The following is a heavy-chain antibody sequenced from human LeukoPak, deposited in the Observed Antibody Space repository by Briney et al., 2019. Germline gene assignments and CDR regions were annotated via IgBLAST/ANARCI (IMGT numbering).Heavy chain of an antibody. J-gene: IGHJ6*02. CDR3: AGETPGERHPGSGSRDYYYGMDV. D-gene: IGHD3-10*01. V-gene: IGHV3-30-3*01. Sequence: PGRSLRLSCAASGFTFSSYAMHWVRQAPGKGLEWVAVISYDGSNKYYADSVKGRFTISRDNSKNTLYLQMNSLRAEDTAVYYCAGETPGERHPGSGSRDYYYGMDVWGQRTTVTVSS. CDR2: ISYDGSNK. CDR1: GFTFSSYA.